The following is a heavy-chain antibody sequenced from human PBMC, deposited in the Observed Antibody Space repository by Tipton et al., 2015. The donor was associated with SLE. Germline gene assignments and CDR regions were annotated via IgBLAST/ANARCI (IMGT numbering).Heavy chain of an antibody. CDR1: GFNFNSYN. CDR3: ARSPKGSPFFYFYYHMEV. J-gene: IGHJ6*03. Sequence: SLRLSCAASGFNFNSYNMIWVRQAPREGLAWVSSISSSSSYKYYADSVKGRFTISRDNAKNSLYLQMNSLRAEDTAVYYCARSPKGSPFFYFYYHMEVWGRGTTVTVSS. CDR2: ISSSSSYK. V-gene: IGHV3-21*01.